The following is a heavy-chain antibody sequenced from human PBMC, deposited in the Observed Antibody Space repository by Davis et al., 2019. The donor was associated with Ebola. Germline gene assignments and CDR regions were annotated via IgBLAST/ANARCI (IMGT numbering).Heavy chain of an antibody. J-gene: IGHJ4*02. CDR2: INAGNGNT. V-gene: IGHV1-3*01. CDR3: AREAHGSGNYYKAFDY. CDR1: GYSFTSYA. D-gene: IGHD3-10*01. Sequence: AASVKVSCKASGYSFTSYAMHWVRQAPGQRLEWMGWINAGNGNTKYSQKFQGRVTMTRDTSTSTVYMELTSLRSEDTAVSYCAREAHGSGNYYKAFDYWGQGTLVTVSS.